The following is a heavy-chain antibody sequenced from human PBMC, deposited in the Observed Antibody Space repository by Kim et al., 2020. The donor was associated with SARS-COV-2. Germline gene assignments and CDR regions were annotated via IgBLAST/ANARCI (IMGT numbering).Heavy chain of an antibody. CDR3: AAYDSSGYLPPRFDY. Sequence: QKFQGRVTITADKSTSTAYMELSSLRSEDTAVYYCAAYDSSGYLPPRFDYWGQGTLVTVSS. J-gene: IGHJ4*02. V-gene: IGHV1-69*02. D-gene: IGHD3-22*01.